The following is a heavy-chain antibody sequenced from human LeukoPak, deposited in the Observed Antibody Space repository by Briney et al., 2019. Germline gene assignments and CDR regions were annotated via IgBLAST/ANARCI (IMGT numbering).Heavy chain of an antibody. Sequence: GSLRLSCAASGFTFSNYWMSWVRQAPGKGQERIGSLYYSGSTYYNPSLKSRVTISVDTSKNQFSLRLSSVTAADTAVYYCARHDKNSGSYYYYYYMDVWGKGTTVTVSS. J-gene: IGHJ6*03. V-gene: IGHV4-39*01. CDR1: GFTFSNYW. CDR2: LYYSGST. CDR3: ARHDKNSGSYYYYYYMDV. D-gene: IGHD6-19*01.